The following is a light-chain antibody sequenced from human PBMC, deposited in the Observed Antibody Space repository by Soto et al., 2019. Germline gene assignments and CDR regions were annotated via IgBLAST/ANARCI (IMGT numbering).Light chain of an antibody. Sequence: EVVLTQSPATLSLSPGERATLSCRASQSVTSYLAWYQQKPGQAPRLLIYAASNRATGIPARFSGSGSGTDFTLTISSLEPEDFAVYYCQQRSNWPPVYTFGQGTKLDIK. CDR1: QSVTSY. V-gene: IGKV3-11*01. J-gene: IGKJ2*01. CDR3: QQRSNWPPVYT. CDR2: AAS.